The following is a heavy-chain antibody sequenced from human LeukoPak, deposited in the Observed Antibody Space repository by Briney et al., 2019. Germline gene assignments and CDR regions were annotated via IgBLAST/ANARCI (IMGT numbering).Heavy chain of an antibody. J-gene: IGHJ4*02. CDR2: ISWNSGSI. CDR1: GFTFDDYA. V-gene: IGHV3-9*01. D-gene: IGHD3-9*01. Sequence: PGRSLRLSCAASGFTFDDYAMHWVRQAPGKGLEWVSGISWNSGSIGYADSVKGRFTISRDNAKNSLYLQMNSLRAEDTALYYCAKDWGDILTGYYIDYWGQGTLVTVSS. CDR3: AKDWGDILTGYYIDY.